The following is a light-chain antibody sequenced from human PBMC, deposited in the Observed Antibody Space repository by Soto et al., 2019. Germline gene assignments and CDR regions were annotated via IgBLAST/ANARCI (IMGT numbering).Light chain of an antibody. V-gene: IGKV1-39*01. Sequence: DIQMTQSPSSLSASVGDRVTITCRASQSISSYLNWYQQKPGKAPKLLIYAASSLQSGVPSRFSGSGSGTDFTLTISSLQPEDFAIYYCQQYNTYPKTFGQGTKVDIK. J-gene: IGKJ1*01. CDR1: QSISSY. CDR3: QQYNTYPKT. CDR2: AAS.